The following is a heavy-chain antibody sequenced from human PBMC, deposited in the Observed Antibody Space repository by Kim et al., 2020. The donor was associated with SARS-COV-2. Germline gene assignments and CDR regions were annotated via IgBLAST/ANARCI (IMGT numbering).Heavy chain of an antibody. CDR1: GFTFSNAW. CDR3: TLRYFDWLPAYYYYGMDV. D-gene: IGHD3-9*01. V-gene: IGHV3-15*01. CDR2: IKSKTDGGTT. J-gene: IGHJ6*02. Sequence: GGSLRLSCAASGFTFSNAWMSWVRQAPGKGLEWVGRIKSKTDGGTTDYAAPVKGRFTISRDDSKNTLYLQMNSLKTEDTAVYYCTLRYFDWLPAYYYYGMDVWGQGTTVTVSS.